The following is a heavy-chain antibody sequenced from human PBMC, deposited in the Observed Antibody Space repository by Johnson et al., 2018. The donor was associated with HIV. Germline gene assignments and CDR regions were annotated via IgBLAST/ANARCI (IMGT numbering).Heavy chain of an antibody. CDR1: GFTFDDHG. Sequence: VQLVESGGGVERPGGSLRLSCAGSGFTFDDHGMSWVRQVPGKGLECVSGINWSGVTTGYADSVKGRFTISSDNSKNTLYLQMGSLRVEDMAVDYCATSTVSDSSSWYHLEMAFDIWGQGTMVTVSS. V-gene: IGHV3-20*04. D-gene: IGHD6-13*01. CDR2: INWSGVTT. CDR3: ATSTVSDSSSWYHLEMAFDI. J-gene: IGHJ3*02.